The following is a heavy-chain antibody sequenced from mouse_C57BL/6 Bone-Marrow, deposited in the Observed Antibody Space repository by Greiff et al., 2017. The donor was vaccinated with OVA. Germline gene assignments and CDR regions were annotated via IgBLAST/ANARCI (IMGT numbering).Heavy chain of an antibody. V-gene: IGHV1-76*01. Sequence: QVQLKQSGAELVRPGASVKLSCKASGYTFTDYYINWVKQRPGQGLEWIARIYPGSGNTYYNEKFKGKATLTAEKSSSTAYMQLSSLTSEDSAVYFCAGDRDWGFDYWGQGTTLTVSS. CDR1: GYTFTDYY. J-gene: IGHJ2*01. CDR3: AGDRDWGFDY. CDR2: IYPGSGNT. D-gene: IGHD4-1*01.